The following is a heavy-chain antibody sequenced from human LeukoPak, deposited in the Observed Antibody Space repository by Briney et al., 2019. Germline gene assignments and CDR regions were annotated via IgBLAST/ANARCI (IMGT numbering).Heavy chain of an antibody. D-gene: IGHD2-2*01. J-gene: IGHJ4*02. CDR3: AKSRGVVPAAPLGY. V-gene: IGHV3-30*18. Sequence: GRSLRLSCAASGFTFSSYGMHWVRQAPGKGLDWVAVISYDGSNKYYADSVKGRFTISRDNSKNTLYLQMNSLRAEDTAVYYYAKSRGVVPAAPLGYWGQGTLVTVSS. CDR1: GFTFSSYG. CDR2: ISYDGSNK.